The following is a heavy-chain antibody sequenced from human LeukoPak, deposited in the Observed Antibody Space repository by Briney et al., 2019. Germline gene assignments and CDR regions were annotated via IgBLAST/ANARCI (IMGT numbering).Heavy chain of an antibody. CDR1: GFTFSSYS. CDR3: ASYYSSGLAVDDY. CDR2: ISSSSSTI. Sequence: GSLRLSCAASGFTFSSYSMNWVRQAPGKGLEWVSYISSSSSTIYYADSVKGRFTISRDNAKNSLYLQMNSLRAEDTAVYYCASYYSSGLAVDDYWGQGTLVTVSS. V-gene: IGHV3-48*04. J-gene: IGHJ4*02. D-gene: IGHD6-19*01.